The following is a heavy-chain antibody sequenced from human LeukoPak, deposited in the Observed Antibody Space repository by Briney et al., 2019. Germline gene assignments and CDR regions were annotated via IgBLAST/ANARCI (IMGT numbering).Heavy chain of an antibody. V-gene: IGHV3-33*01. D-gene: IGHD3-16*02. J-gene: IGHJ4*02. CDR1: GFTFSSYG. Sequence: GRSLRLSCAASGFTFSSYGMHWVRQAPGKGLEWVAVIWYDGSNKYYADSVKGRFTISRDNSKNTLYLQMNSLRAEDTAVYYCARAPCDYVWGSYRPILPFDYWGQGTLVTVSS. CDR3: ARAPCDYVWGSYRPILPFDY. CDR2: IWYDGSNK.